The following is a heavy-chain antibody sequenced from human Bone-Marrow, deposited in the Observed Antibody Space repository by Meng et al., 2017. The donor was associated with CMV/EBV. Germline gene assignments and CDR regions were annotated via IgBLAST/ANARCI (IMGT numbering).Heavy chain of an antibody. D-gene: IGHD6-13*01. V-gene: IGHV3-11*04. Sequence: GESLKISCAASGFTFSDYYMSWIRQAPEKGLEWVSYISSSGSTIYYADSVKGRFTISRENAKNTVYLQMDSLRAEDSAVYFCARAPYGSISWFDPWGQGTLVTVSS. CDR3: ARAPYGSISWFDP. J-gene: IGHJ5*02. CDR1: GFTFSDYY. CDR2: ISSSGSTI.